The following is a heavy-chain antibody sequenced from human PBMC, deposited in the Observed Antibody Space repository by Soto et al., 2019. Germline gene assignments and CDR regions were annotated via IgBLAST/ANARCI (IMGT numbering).Heavy chain of an antibody. V-gene: IGHV4-34*01. D-gene: IGHD3-10*01. J-gene: IGHJ4*02. CDR3: ARILWFGES. CDR1: GGSFSGYY. Sequence: SETLSLTCAVYGGSFSGYYWSWIRQPPGKGLEWIGEINHSGSTNYNPSLKSRVTISVDTSKNQFSLKLSSVTAADTAVYYCARILWFGESWGQGTLVTVSS. CDR2: INHSGST.